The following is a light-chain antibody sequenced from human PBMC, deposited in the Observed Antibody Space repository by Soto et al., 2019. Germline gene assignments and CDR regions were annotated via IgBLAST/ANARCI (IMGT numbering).Light chain of an antibody. CDR3: LQDYGDSWT. Sequence: QITQSPPSLSSCLLERISITCRASRDVGSDVSWYQQKPGQAPKLLIYAASNLYTGVPSRFSGSRSGTEFTLTISSLQPEDFASYYCLQDYGDSWTFGQGTKVDI. J-gene: IGKJ1*01. CDR1: RDVGSD. V-gene: IGKV1-6*01. CDR2: AAS.